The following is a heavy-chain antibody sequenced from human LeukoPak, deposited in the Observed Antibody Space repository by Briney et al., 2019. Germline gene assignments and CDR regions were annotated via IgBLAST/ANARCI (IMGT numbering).Heavy chain of an antibody. CDR1: GYSFTSYW. CDR2: IYPGDSDT. Sequence: GESLKISCTGSGYSFTSYWIAWVRQMPGKGLEWMGIIYPGDSDTRYSPSFQGQVTISADKSISTAYLQWNNLKASDTAMDYCAGQDIVVVATATRAFDIWGQGTMVTVSS. J-gene: IGHJ3*02. D-gene: IGHD2-15*01. CDR3: AGQDIVVVATATRAFDI. V-gene: IGHV5-51*01.